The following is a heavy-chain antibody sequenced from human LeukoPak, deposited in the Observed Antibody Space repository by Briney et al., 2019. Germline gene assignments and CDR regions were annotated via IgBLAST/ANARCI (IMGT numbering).Heavy chain of an antibody. CDR3: ARDHSSSWYSQRFYYYYGMDV. CDR1: GFTFSSYV. D-gene: IGHD6-13*01. V-gene: IGHV3-23*01. Sequence: GGSLRLSCAASGFTFSSYVMTWVRQAPGKGLEWVSSISGSDGSTYYADSVKGRFTISRDNSKNTLYLQMNSLRAEDTAVYYCARDHSSSWYSQRFYYYYGMDVWGQGTTVTVSS. CDR2: ISGSDGST. J-gene: IGHJ6*02.